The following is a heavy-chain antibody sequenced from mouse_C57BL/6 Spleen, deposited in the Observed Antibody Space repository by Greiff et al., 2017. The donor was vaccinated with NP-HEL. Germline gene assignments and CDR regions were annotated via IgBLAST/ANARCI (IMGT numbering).Heavy chain of an antibody. V-gene: IGHV1-66*01. CDR2: IYPGSGNT. D-gene: IGHD3-2*02. Sequence: QVQLQQSGPELVKPGASVKISCKASGYSFTSYYIHWVKQRPGQGLEWIGWIYPGSGNTKYNEKFKGKATLTADTSSSTAYMQLSSLTSEDSAVYYCAVDSSGLYFDYWGQGTTLTVSS. J-gene: IGHJ2*01. CDR1: GYSFTSYY. CDR3: AVDSSGLYFDY.